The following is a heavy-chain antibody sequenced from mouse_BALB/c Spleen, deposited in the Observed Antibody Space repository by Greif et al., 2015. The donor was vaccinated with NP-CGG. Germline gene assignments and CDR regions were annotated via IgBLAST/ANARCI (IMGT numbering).Heavy chain of an antibody. V-gene: IGHV1-37*01. D-gene: IGHD1-2*01. CDR3: GITTATSAWFAY. CDR1: GYSFTGYF. Sequence: VQLQQSGPELVKPGASVKISCKASGYSFTGYFMSWVKQSHGKSLEWIGRINPYNGDTFYNQKFKGKATLTVDKSSSTAHMELLSLTSEDSAVYYCGITTATSAWFAYWGQGTLVTVSA. CDR2: INPYNGDT. J-gene: IGHJ3*01.